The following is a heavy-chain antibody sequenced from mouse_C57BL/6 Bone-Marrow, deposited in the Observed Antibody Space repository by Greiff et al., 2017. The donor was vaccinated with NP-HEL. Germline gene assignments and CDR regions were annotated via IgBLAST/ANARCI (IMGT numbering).Heavy chain of an antibody. Sequence: DVKLVESGGGLVQPKGSLKLSCAASGFSFNTYAMNWVRQAPGKGLEWVARIRSKSNNYATYYADSVKDRFTISRDDSESMLYLQMNNLKTEDTAMYYCVRQRGGYYPAWFAYWGQGTLVTVSA. V-gene: IGHV10-1*01. CDR2: IRSKSNNYAT. CDR1: GFSFNTYA. J-gene: IGHJ3*01. D-gene: IGHD2-3*01. CDR3: VRQRGGYYPAWFAY.